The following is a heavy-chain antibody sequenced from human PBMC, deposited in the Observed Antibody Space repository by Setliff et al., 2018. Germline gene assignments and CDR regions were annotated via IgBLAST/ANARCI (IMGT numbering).Heavy chain of an antibody. Sequence: LSLTCTVSGDSISSGYYWGWIRQAPGKGLEWIASIYRSGSTYYNPSLKSRVTISVDTSKNQFPLKLSSVTASDTAVYYCARQLCSSGYCYATTFDYWGQGTLVTVSS. D-gene: IGHD3-22*01. CDR2: IYRSGST. J-gene: IGHJ4*02. CDR1: GDSISSGYY. V-gene: IGHV4-38-2*02. CDR3: ARQLCSSGYCYATTFDY.